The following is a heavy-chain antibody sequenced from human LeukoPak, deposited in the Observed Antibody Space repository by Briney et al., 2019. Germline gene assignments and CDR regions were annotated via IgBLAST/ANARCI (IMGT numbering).Heavy chain of an antibody. CDR1: GFTFDDYG. J-gene: IGHJ6*03. V-gene: IGHV3-20*04. Sequence: GGSLRLSCAASGFTFDDYGMSWVRQAPGKGLEWVSGINWNGGSTGYADSVKGRFTISRDNAKNSLYLQMNSLRAEDTALYYCARVGLVTAMADYYYYMDVWGKGTTVTVSS. D-gene: IGHD5-18*01. CDR3: ARVGLVTAMADYYYYMDV. CDR2: INWNGGST.